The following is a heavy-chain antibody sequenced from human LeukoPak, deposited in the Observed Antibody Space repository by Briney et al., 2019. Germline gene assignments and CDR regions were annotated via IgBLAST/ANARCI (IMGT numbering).Heavy chain of an antibody. CDR1: GGSISSYY. D-gene: IGHD3-10*01. V-gene: IGHV4-59*01. CDR3: ARGTTMVRGVIPNWLDP. CDR2: IYYSGST. J-gene: IGHJ5*02. Sequence: SETLSLTCTVSGGSISSYYWSWIRQPPGKRLEWIGYIYYSGSTNYNPSLKSRVTISVDTSKNQFSLKLSSVTAADTAVYYCARGTTMVRGVIPNWLDPWGQGTLVTVSS.